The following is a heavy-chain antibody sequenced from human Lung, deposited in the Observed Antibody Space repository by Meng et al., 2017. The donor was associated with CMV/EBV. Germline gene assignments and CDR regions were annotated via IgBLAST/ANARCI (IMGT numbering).Heavy chain of an antibody. Sequence: GGSLRLXCAASGFTFSRYDMHWVRQAPGKGLEWVAFMRHDGSNHYYADSVKGRFTISRDNSKNTLYLKMNSLRAEDTAVYYCAKFLSWEPDDAFDIWGQGKXV. V-gene: IGHV3-30*02. CDR1: GFTFSRYD. D-gene: IGHD1-26*01. CDR2: MRHDGSNH. CDR3: AKFLSWEPDDAFDI. J-gene: IGHJ3*02.